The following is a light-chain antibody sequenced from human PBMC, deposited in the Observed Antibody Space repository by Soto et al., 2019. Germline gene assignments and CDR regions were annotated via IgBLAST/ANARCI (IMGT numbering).Light chain of an antibody. J-gene: IGKJ3*01. CDR3: HHYAYSQFT. CDR1: QSVNSDY. Sequence: EIVLTQSPGTLSLSPGERATLSCRATQSVNSDYLSWYQQRPGQAPRLLMHGASTRATGIPDRFSGSGSGADFTLTISRLEPEDFAVYFCHHYAYSQFTFGHGTKVDI. CDR2: GAS. V-gene: IGKV3-20*01.